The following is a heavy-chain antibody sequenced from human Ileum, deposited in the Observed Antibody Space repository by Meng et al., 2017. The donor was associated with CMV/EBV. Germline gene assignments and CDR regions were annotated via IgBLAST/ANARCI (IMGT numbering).Heavy chain of an antibody. J-gene: IGHJ4*02. CDR2: INYSGST. CDR1: GDSIKINTPF. CDR3: ARDMTNRWFYY. D-gene: IGHD4-11*01. Sequence: QVKLQEPGPVVAKPSETLSLTCTVSGDSIKINTPFWAWIRQPPGQGLEWIGTINYSGSTYYNPSLRSRVTLSVDTSKNQFSLKLSYVTAADTAMYYCARDMTNRWFYYWGQGILVTVSS. V-gene: IGHV4-39*07.